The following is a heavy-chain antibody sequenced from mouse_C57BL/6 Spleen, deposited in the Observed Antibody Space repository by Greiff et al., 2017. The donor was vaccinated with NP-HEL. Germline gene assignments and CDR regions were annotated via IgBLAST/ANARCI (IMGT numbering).Heavy chain of an antibody. V-gene: IGHV10-1*01. D-gene: IGHD1-1*01. CDR3: VRQRLDYGSHEFAY. CDR2: IRSKSNNYAT. Sequence: EVMLVESGGGLVQPKGSLKLSCAASGFSFNTYAMNWVRQAPGKGLEWVARIRSKSNNYATYYADSVKDRFTISRDDSESMLYLQMNNLKTEDTAMYYCVRQRLDYGSHEFAYWGQGTLVTVSA. CDR1: GFSFNTYA. J-gene: IGHJ3*01.